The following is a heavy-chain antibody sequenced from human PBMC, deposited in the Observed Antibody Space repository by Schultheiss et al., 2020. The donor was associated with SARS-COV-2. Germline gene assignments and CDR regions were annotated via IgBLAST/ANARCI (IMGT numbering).Heavy chain of an antibody. CDR2: ISWNSDSI. CDR3: ARDSDYGDYVIDY. CDR1: GFAFHDYA. V-gene: IGHV3-9*01. D-gene: IGHD4-17*01. Sequence: SCAASGFAFHDYAMNWVRQAPGKGLEWVSCISWNSDSIGYADSVRGRFTISRDNSKNTLYLQMNSLRVEDTAVYYCARDSDYGDYVIDYWGQGTLVTVSS. J-gene: IGHJ4*02.